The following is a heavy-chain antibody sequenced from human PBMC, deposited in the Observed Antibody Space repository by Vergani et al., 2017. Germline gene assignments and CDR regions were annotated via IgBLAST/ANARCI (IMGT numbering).Heavy chain of an antibody. Sequence: QVQLVQSGAEVKKPGASVKVSCKASGYTFTDYFMHWVRQAPGQGLEWMGSINPNSGGTNYAQKFQGRVTITRDTSISTAYMELSNLRSDDTAVYYCARVGTSSNRDYFDYWGQGTLVTVSS. CDR3: ARVGTSSNRDYFDY. V-gene: IGHV1-2*02. CDR2: INPNSGGT. CDR1: GYTFTDYF. D-gene: IGHD2-2*01. J-gene: IGHJ4*02.